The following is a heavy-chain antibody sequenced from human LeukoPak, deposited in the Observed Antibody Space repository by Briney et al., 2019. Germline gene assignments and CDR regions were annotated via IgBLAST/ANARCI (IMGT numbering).Heavy chain of an antibody. CDR3: AKGGGGRFDY. V-gene: IGHV1-2*02. CDR2: INPNSGGT. CDR1: GYTFTGYY. Sequence: GASVKVSCKGSGYTFTGYYMHWVRQAPGQGLEWMGWINPNSGGTNNAQKFQGRVTMTRDTSISTAYMELSSLRSDDTAVYYCAKGGGGRFDYWGQGTLVTVSS. D-gene: IGHD3-16*01. J-gene: IGHJ4*02.